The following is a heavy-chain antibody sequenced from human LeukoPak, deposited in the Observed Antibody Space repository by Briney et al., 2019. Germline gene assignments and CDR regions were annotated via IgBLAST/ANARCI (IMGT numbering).Heavy chain of an antibody. CDR2: ISRSSSYI. D-gene: IGHD3-16*01. J-gene: IGHJ4*02. CDR3: ARVGGGLSPALDY. Sequence: GGSLRLSCAASGFTFSTYSMNWVRQAPGKGLEWVSSISRSSSYIYYADSMKGRFTISRDNAKNSLYLQMNSLRAEDTAVYYCARVGGGLSPALDYWGQGTLVTVSS. CDR1: GFTFSTYS. V-gene: IGHV3-21*01.